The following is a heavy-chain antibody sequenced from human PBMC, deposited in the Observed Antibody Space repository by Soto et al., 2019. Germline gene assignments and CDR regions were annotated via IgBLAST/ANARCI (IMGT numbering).Heavy chain of an antibody. J-gene: IGHJ6*02. V-gene: IGHV4-39*01. CDR2: IYYSGST. Sequence: QLQLQESGPGLVKPSETLSLTCTVSGGSISSSSYYWGWIRQPPGKGLEWIGSIYYSGSTYYNPSLKSRVTISVDTSKNQFSLKLSSVTAADTAVYYCARHGSGSYGHYYYGMDVWGQGTTVTVSS. D-gene: IGHD3-10*01. CDR3: ARHGSGSYGHYYYGMDV. CDR1: GGSISSSSYY.